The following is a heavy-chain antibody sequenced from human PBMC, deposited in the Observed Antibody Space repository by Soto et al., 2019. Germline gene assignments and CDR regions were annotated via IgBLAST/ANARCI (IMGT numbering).Heavy chain of an antibody. CDR2: INANSGGT. Sequence: ASVKVSCKASGFSFTGYYIHWLRQAAGQGLEWMGWINANSGGTEYAQKFQGRVTLTRDTSIATAYLTLTSLTSDDTALYYCAKDLARQLAYWLDPWGQGTQVTVSS. D-gene: IGHD6-6*01. CDR3: AKDLARQLAYWLDP. CDR1: GFSFTGYY. V-gene: IGHV1-2*02. J-gene: IGHJ5*02.